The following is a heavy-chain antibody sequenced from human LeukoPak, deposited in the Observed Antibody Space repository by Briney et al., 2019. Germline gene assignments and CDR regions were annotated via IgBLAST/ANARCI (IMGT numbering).Heavy chain of an antibody. CDR1: GGSFSGYY. J-gene: IGHJ3*02. Sequence: SETLSLTCAVYGGSFSGYYWSWIRQPPGKGLEWIGEINHSGSTYYNPSLKSRVTISVDKSKNQFSLKLSSVTAADTAVYYCARVGFSGRDAFDIWGQGTMVTVSS. CDR3: ARVGFSGRDAFDI. D-gene: IGHD2-15*01. V-gene: IGHV4-34*01. CDR2: INHSGST.